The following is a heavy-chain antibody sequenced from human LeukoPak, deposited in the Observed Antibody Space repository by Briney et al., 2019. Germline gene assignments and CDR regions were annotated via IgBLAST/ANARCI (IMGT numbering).Heavy chain of an antibody. CDR3: ARDLEVTGVAYHC. V-gene: IGHV3-21*01. Sequence: GGSLRLSCAASGFTFSSYSMNWVRQAPGKGLEWVSSISSSSSYIYYADSVKGRFTISRDNAKNSLYLQMNSLRAEDTAVYYCARDLEVTGVAYHCWGQGTLVTVSS. J-gene: IGHJ4*02. D-gene: IGHD2-21*02. CDR1: GFTFSSYS. CDR2: ISSSSSYI.